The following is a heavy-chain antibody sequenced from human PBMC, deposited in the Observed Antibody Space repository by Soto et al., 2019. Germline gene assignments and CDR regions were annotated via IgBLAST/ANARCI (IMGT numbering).Heavy chain of an antibody. CDR1: GFTFSSYG. D-gene: IGHD3-10*01. Sequence: RLSCAASGFTFSSYGMHWVRQAPGKGLEWVAVISYGGSNKYYADSVKGRFTISRDNSKNTLYLQMNSLRAEDTAVYYCAKVVPDGSGTYLEFDYWGQGTLVTVSS. CDR2: ISYGGSNK. J-gene: IGHJ4*02. V-gene: IGHV3-30*18. CDR3: AKVVPDGSGTYLEFDY.